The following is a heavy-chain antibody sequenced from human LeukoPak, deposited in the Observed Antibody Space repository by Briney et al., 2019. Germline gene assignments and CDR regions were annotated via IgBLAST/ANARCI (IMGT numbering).Heavy chain of an antibody. CDR2: INPNSGGT. V-gene: IGHV1-2*02. Sequence: GASVKVSYKPSRYTFTRYYMHWVRQAPGQGLEWMGWINPNSGGTNYVQKFQGRVTMTRDTSISTAYMELSRLRSDDTAVDYCARGAGVAGTAKLNYYYYMDVWGKGTTVTISS. J-gene: IGHJ6*03. D-gene: IGHD6-19*01. CDR1: RYTFTRYY. CDR3: ARGAGVAGTAKLNYYYYMDV.